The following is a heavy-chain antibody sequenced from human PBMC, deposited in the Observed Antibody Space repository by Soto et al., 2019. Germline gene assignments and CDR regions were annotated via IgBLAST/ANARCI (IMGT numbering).Heavy chain of an antibody. Sequence: GGSLRLSCAASGFTFSGSAMHWVRQASGKGLEWVGRIRSKANSYATAYAASVKGRFTISRDDSKNTAYLQVNSLKTEDTAVYYCTSPSPWYSSSFYYGMDVWGQGTTVTVSS. CDR2: IRSKANSYAT. D-gene: IGHD6-6*01. CDR3: TSPSPWYSSSFYYGMDV. V-gene: IGHV3-73*01. J-gene: IGHJ6*02. CDR1: GFTFSGSA.